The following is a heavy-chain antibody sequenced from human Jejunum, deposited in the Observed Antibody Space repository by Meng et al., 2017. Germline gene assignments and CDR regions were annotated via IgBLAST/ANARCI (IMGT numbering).Heavy chain of an antibody. CDR1: GFTFSSYS. V-gene: IGHV3-21*01. CDR2: ISSTSANI. Sequence: GESLKISCAASGFTFSSYSLNWVRQAPGKGLEWVSTISSTSANIYYADSVKGRFTISRDNAENSLYLQMNSLRAEDTAVYYCARDSGGWDSCVGYWDPGTLVTVSS. D-gene: IGHD6-19*01. CDR3: ARDSGGWDSCVGY. J-gene: IGHJ4*02.